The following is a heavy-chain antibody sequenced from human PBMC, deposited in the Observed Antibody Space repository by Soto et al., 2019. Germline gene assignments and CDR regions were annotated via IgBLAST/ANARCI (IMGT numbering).Heavy chain of an antibody. V-gene: IGHV4-31*04. J-gene: IGHJ4*02. Sequence: QVRLQESGPGLVKPSQTLSQTCTVSGASITSGHYYWTWIRQLPGKGLEWIGSIYNSETTHYNPSLTSRLTISIDTSANQFSLKLTSVTAADMAIYSCALALGPTTGLDYWGPGTLITVSA. CDR1: GASITSGHYY. CDR3: ALALGPTTGLDY. CDR2: IYNSETT. D-gene: IGHD1-26*01.